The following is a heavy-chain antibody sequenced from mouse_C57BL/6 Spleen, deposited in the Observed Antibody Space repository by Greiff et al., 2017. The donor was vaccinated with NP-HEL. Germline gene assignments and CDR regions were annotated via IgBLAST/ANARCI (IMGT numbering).Heavy chain of an antibody. D-gene: IGHD3-2*02. Sequence: VQLQQPGAELVMPGASVKLSCKASGYTFTSYWMHWVKQRPGQGLEWIGEIDPSDSYTNYNQKFKGKSTLTVDKSSSTAYMQLSSLTSEDSAVYYCARAGSSGYVWFAYWGQGTLVTVSA. CDR1: GYTFTSYW. V-gene: IGHV1-69*01. CDR2: IDPSDSYT. CDR3: ARAGSSGYVWFAY. J-gene: IGHJ3*01.